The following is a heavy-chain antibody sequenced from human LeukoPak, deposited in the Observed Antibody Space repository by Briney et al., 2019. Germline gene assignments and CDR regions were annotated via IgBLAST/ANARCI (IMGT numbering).Heavy chain of an antibody. D-gene: IGHD2/OR15-2a*01. J-gene: IGHJ4*02. CDR2: IYPGDSDT. Sequence: GESLKISCKCAGYSCTSYWIGWVRQMPGKRLEGMGIIYPGDSDTRYSPSFQGQVTISADKSISTAYLQLSSLKASDTAMYYCAISMVAPYYFDYWGQGTLVTVSS. V-gene: IGHV5-51*01. CDR1: GYSCTSYW. CDR3: AISMVAPYYFDY.